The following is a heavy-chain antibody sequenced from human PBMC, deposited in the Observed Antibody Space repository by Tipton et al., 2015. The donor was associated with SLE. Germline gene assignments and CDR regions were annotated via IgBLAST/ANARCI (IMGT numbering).Heavy chain of an antibody. CDR3: ARVFNWGDFDY. D-gene: IGHD7-27*01. Sequence: TLSLTCTVSGGSISSYYWSWIRQPPGKGLAWIGYIYYSGSTNYNPSLKSRVTISVDTSKNQFSLKLSSVTAADTAVYYCARVFNWGDFDYWGQGTLVTVSA. CDR2: IYYSGST. J-gene: IGHJ4*02. CDR1: GGSISSYY. V-gene: IGHV4-59*01.